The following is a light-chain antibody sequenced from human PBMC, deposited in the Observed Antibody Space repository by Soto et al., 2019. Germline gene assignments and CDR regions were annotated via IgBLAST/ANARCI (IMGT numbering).Light chain of an antibody. CDR2: GAS. V-gene: IGKV3-20*01. CDR3: QQYGDSRT. CDR1: QSVSSTY. Sequence: EIVLTQSPGTLSLSPGERATLSCRASQSVSSTYLAWCQQKPGQAPRLLIYGASSRATGIPDRFSGSASGTDFTLTINRLEPEDFAIYYCQQYGDSRTFGQGTKVDIK. J-gene: IGKJ2*01.